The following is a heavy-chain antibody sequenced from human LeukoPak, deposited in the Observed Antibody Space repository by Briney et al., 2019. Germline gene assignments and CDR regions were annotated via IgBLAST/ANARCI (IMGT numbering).Heavy chain of an antibody. CDR1: GFPFSSFA. V-gene: IGHV3-30*14. J-gene: IGHJ4*02. Sequence: GMSLRLSCAASGFPFSSFAMHWVRQAPGKGLEWVAVISYDGSKKYYADSVKGRFTLSSDSSRNTVYFQLNNLRVEDTAIYYCAKASWVSSTDAVRWGQGTLVTVSS. CDR3: AKASWVSSTDAVR. CDR2: ISYDGSKK. D-gene: IGHD3-16*01.